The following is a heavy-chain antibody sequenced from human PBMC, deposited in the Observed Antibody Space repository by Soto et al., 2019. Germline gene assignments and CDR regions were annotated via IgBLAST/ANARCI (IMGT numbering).Heavy chain of an antibody. Sequence: EVQLLESGGGLVQPGGSLRLSCAASGFTFSSYAMRWVRQAPGKGLEWVSAISGSGGSTYYADSVKGRFTISRDNSKNTLYLQMNSLRAEDTAVYYCAKTQTYSSSYHIDYWGQGTLVTVSS. CDR3: AKTQTYSSSYHIDY. CDR2: ISGSGGST. D-gene: IGHD6-13*01. V-gene: IGHV3-23*01. CDR1: GFTFSSYA. J-gene: IGHJ4*02.